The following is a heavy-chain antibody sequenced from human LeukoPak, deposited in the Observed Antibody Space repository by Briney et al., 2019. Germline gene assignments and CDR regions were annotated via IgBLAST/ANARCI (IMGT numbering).Heavy chain of an antibody. CDR1: GFTFSSYA. CDR3: ARYQLLYDY. D-gene: IGHD2-2*02. V-gene: IGHV3-7*01. CDR2: IKQDGSEK. Sequence: GGSLRLSCAASGFTFSSYAMSWVRQAPGKGLEWVANIKQDGSEKYYVDSVKGRFTISRDNAKNSLYLQMNSLRAEDTAVYYCARYQLLYDYWGQGTLVTVSS. J-gene: IGHJ4*02.